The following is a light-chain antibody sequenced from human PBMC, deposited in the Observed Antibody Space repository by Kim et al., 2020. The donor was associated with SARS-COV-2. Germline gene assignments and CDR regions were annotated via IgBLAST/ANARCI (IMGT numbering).Light chain of an antibody. CDR2: EAC. J-gene: IGKJ2*01. CDR1: QSGGSSL. Sequence: LGQGERATPAGRDSQSGGSSLLAWYQQKPGQAPRLLIYEACKRVAVIPDRGSGSGYGTDFTLTISRPEPEDFAMYYCQQYGSTPYTFGQGTKLEI. V-gene: IGKV3-20*01. CDR3: QQYGSTPYT.